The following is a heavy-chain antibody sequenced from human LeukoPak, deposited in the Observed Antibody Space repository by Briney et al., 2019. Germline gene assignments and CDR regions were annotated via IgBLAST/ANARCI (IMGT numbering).Heavy chain of an antibody. CDR2: ISGSGGST. J-gene: IGHJ4*02. Sequence: PGGSLRLSCAASGFTVGSNYMSWVRQAPGKGLEWVSAISGSGGSTYYADSVKGRFTISRDNSKNTLYLQMNSLRAEDTAVYYCAKEIAAMVVGYFDYWGQGTLVTVSS. CDR1: GFTVGSNY. V-gene: IGHV3-23*01. CDR3: AKEIAAMVVGYFDY. D-gene: IGHD5-18*01.